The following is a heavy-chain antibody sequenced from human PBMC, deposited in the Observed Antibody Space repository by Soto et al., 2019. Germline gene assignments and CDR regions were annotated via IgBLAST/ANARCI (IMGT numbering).Heavy chain of an antibody. J-gene: IGHJ6*02. CDR2: INHSGNT. CDR3: ARHPGYCTGTSCYGYYTMDV. V-gene: IGHV4-34*01. CDR1: GGSFSGYY. D-gene: IGHD2-2*01. Sequence: SGTLSLTCAVYGGSFSGYYWTWIRQPPGTGLEWIGEINHSGNTYYDPSLKSRVTISVDTSKNQFSLMLTSVTAADTAVYYCARHPGYCTGTSCYGYYTMDVWGQGTTVTVSS.